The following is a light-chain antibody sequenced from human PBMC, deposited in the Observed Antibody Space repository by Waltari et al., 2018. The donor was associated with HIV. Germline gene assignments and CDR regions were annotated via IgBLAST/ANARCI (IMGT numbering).Light chain of an antibody. CDR2: SNN. CDR1: RSNIGSNT. V-gene: IGLV1-44*01. CDR3: TTWDDSLNVLV. J-gene: IGLJ3*02. Sequence: QSVLTQPPSASGTPGQTVTISCSGRRSNIGSNTVNWYQHLPGTAPKLLIYSNNVRPSGVPDRFSGFKSGTSASLAISGLQSQDEADYYCTTWDDSLNVLVFGGGTEVTVL.